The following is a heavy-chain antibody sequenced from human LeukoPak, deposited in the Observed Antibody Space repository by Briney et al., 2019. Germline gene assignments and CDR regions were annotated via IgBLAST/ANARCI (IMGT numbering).Heavy chain of an antibody. Sequence: SETLSLTCTVSGYSISSGYYWGWIRQPPGKGLEWIGSIYHSGSTYYNPSLKSRVTISVDTSKNQFSLKLSSVTAADTAVYYCARGAEVPAAPDFFDYWGQGTLVTVSS. CDR2: IYHSGST. D-gene: IGHD2-2*01. CDR3: ARGAEVPAAPDFFDY. CDR1: GYSISSGYY. J-gene: IGHJ4*02. V-gene: IGHV4-38-2*02.